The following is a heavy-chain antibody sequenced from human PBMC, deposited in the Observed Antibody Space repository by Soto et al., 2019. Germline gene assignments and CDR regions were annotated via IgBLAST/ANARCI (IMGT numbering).Heavy chain of an antibody. CDR3: ARYTDYGDYMMWFDP. V-gene: IGHV4-30-4*01. D-gene: IGHD4-17*01. CDR1: GGSISSGDYY. J-gene: IGHJ5*02. CDR2: IYYSGST. Sequence: SETLSLTCTVSGGSISSGDYYWSWIRRPPGKGLEWIGYIYYSGSTYYNPSLKNRVTISVDTSKNQFSLKLSSVTAADTAVYYCARYTDYGDYMMWFDPWGQGTLVTVSS.